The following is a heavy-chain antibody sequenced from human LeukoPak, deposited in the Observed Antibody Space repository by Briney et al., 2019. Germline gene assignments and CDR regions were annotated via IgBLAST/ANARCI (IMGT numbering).Heavy chain of an antibody. Sequence: ASVKVSCKASGGTFSSYAISWVRQAPGQGLEWMGGIIPIFGTANYAQKFQGRATITADESTSTAYMELSSLRSEDTAVYYCASMDDSSGYYIDYWGQGTLVTVSS. V-gene: IGHV1-69*13. J-gene: IGHJ4*02. CDR1: GGTFSSYA. CDR3: ASMDDSSGYYIDY. CDR2: IIPIFGTA. D-gene: IGHD3-22*01.